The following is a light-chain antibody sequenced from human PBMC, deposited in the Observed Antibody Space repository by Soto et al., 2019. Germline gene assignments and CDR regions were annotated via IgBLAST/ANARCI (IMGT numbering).Light chain of an antibody. J-gene: IGLJ1*01. V-gene: IGLV2-14*03. Sequence: QSALTQPDSVSGSPGQSITISCTGTSSDVGGYDYVSWYQHHPGKAPKLMIYDVSNRPSGVSNRFSGSKSANTASLTISGLQTEDEADYYCSSYTSSSTYVFGTGTKVTVL. CDR1: SSDVGGYDY. CDR3: SSYTSSSTYV. CDR2: DVS.